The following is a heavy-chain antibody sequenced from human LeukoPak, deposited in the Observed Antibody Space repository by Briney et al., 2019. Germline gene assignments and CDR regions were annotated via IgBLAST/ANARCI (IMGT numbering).Heavy chain of an antibody. CDR1: GGSISSGSYY. CDR2: IYTSGST. V-gene: IGHV4-61*02. Sequence: PSQTLSLTCTVSGGSISSGSYYWSWIRQPAGKGLEWIGRIYTSGSTNYNPSLKSRVTISVDTSKNQFSLKLSSVTAADTAVYYCARAPGGIEKVDNWFDPWGQGTLVTVSS. J-gene: IGHJ5*02. D-gene: IGHD3-16*01. CDR3: ARAPGGIEKVDNWFDP.